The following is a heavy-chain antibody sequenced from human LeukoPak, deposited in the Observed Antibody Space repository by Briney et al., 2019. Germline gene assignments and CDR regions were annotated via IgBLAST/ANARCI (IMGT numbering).Heavy chain of an antibody. V-gene: IGHV4-59*12. CDR1: GGSISSYY. CDR2: IYYSGST. Sequence: SETLSLTCTVSGGSISSYYWSWIRQPPGKGLEWIGYIYYSGSTNYNPSLKSRVTISVDTSKNQSSLKLSSVTAADTAVYYCARARLLWFGEGVWFDPWGQGTLVTVSS. CDR3: ARARLLWFGEGVWFDP. J-gene: IGHJ5*02. D-gene: IGHD3-10*01.